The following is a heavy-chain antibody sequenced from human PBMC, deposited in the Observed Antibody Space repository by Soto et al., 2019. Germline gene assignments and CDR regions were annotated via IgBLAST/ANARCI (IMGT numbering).Heavy chain of an antibody. J-gene: IGHJ4*02. CDR3: ARRLVGAMDY. D-gene: IGHD1-26*01. CDR2: IYYSGST. V-gene: IGHV4-39*01. CDR1: GGSISSSSYY. Sequence: QLQLQESGPGLVKPSETLSLTCTVSGGSISSSSYYWGWIRQPPGKGLEWIGSIYYSGSTYYNPSLKSRVPISVDTSKNQFSLKLSSVTAADTAVYYCARRLVGAMDYWGQGTLVTVSS.